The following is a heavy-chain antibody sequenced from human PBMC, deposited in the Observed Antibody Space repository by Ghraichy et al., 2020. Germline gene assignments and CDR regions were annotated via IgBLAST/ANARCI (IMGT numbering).Heavy chain of an antibody. D-gene: IGHD6-13*01. V-gene: IGHV3-53*01. CDR3: ASRATSSLAAAGQIDY. Sequence: LSLTCAASGFTVSSNYMSWVRQAPGKGLEWVSVIYSGGSTYYADSVKCRFTISRDNSNNTLYLQMNSLRAEDTAVYYCASRATSSLAAAGQIDYWGQGTLVTVSS. J-gene: IGHJ4*02. CDR2: IYSGGST. CDR1: GFTVSSNY.